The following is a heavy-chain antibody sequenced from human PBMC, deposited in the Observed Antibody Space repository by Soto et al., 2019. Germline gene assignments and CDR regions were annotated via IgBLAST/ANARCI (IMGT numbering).Heavy chain of an antibody. D-gene: IGHD1-1*01. Sequence: PSETLSLTCTVSGASISGFYWSWIRKSAGKGLEWIGRIYATGTTDYNPSLKSRVMMSVDTSKKQFSLKLRSVSAADTAVYYCVRDGTKTLRDWFDPWGQGISVTVSS. CDR3: VRDGTKTLRDWFDP. CDR2: IYATGTT. CDR1: GASISGFY. J-gene: IGHJ5*02. V-gene: IGHV4-4*07.